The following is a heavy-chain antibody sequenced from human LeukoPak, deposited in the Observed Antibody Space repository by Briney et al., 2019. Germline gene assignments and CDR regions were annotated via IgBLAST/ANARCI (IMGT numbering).Heavy chain of an antibody. Sequence: PGGSLRLSCAASGFTFSSYWMHWVRHAPGKGLVWVSRINSDGSSTSYADSVKGRFTISRDNAKNTLYLQMNSLRAEDTAVYYCARDPYDILTGYGRGYFDYWGQGTLVTVSS. D-gene: IGHD3-9*01. V-gene: IGHV3-74*01. CDR2: INSDGSST. J-gene: IGHJ4*02. CDR3: ARDPYDILTGYGRGYFDY. CDR1: GFTFSSYW.